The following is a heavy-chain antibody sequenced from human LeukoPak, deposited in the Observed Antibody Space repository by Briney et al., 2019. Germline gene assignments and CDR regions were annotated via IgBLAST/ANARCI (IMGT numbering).Heavy chain of an antibody. J-gene: IGHJ6*03. CDR2: IYYSGST. Sequence: SETLSLTCTVSGGSISSYYWSWIRQPPGKGLEWIGYIYYSGSTYYNPSLKSRVTISVDRSKNQFSLKLRSVTAADTAVYYCARAQLVRGDDYYMDVWGKGTTVTVSS. D-gene: IGHD6-6*01. CDR3: ARAQLVRGDDYYMDV. CDR1: GGSISSYY. V-gene: IGHV4-59*12.